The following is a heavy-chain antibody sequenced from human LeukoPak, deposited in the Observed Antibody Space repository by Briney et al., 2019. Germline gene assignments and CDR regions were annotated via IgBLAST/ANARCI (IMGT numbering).Heavy chain of an antibody. Sequence: GRSLRLSCEASGFIFSNYWMAWVRQAPGKGLEWVANIKEDGSDKNYVESMKGRYTISRDKAQNSLYLQMNRLGVEDTAVYYCARDAGYGYDRFDYWGQGTQVTVSS. D-gene: IGHD5-18*01. CDR2: IKEDGSDK. V-gene: IGHV3-7*01. CDR1: GFIFSNYW. J-gene: IGHJ4*02. CDR3: ARDAGYGYDRFDY.